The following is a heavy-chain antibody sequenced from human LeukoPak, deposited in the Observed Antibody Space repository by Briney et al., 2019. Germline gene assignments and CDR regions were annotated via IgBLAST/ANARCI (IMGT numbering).Heavy chain of an antibody. CDR1: GGSFSGYY. D-gene: IGHD3-3*01. CDR3: ARGLSSLRFLEWLLRHDAFDI. J-gene: IGHJ3*02. Sequence: SETLSLTCAVYGGSFSGYYWSWIRQPPGKGLEWIGEINHSGSTNYNPSLKSRVTISVDTSKNQFSLKLSSVTAADTAVYYCARGLSSLRFLEWLLRHDAFDIWGQGKMVTVS. V-gene: IGHV4-34*01. CDR2: INHSGST.